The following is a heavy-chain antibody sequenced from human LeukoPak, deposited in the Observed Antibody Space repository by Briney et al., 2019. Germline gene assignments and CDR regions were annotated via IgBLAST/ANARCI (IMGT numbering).Heavy chain of an antibody. CDR2: INPNSGGT. D-gene: IGHD3-10*01. CDR1: GYTFTGYY. Sequence: SVKVSCKASGYTFTGYYMHWVRQAPGQGLEWMGWINPNSGGTNYAQKFQGRVTMTRDTSISTAYMELSRLRSDDTAVYYCARDSRFGEYHFDYWGQGTLVTVSS. V-gene: IGHV1-2*02. J-gene: IGHJ4*02. CDR3: ARDSRFGEYHFDY.